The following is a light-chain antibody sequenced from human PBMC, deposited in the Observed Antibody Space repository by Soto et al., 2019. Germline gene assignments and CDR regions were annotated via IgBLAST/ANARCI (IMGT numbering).Light chain of an antibody. CDR3: QQYGSSQYT. CDR1: QSVSSSY. J-gene: IGKJ2*01. V-gene: IGKV3-20*01. CDR2: GAS. Sequence: EIVLTQSPGTLSLSPGERATLSCRASQSVSSSYVAWYQQKPGQPPRGLIFGASIRATGIPDRFSGSGSGTDFTLTISRLEPEDFAVYYCQQYGSSQYTFGPGTKLEIK.